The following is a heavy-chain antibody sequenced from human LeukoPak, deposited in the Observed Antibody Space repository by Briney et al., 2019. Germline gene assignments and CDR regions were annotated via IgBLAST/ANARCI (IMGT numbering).Heavy chain of an antibody. D-gene: IGHD6-19*01. CDR3: ARGRAAVAGYFDD. V-gene: IGHV3-53*01. CDR1: GFTVRSNY. CDR2: IYSGGST. Sequence: GGSLRLSCAASGFTVRSNYMSWVRQAPGKGVEWVSVIYSGGSTYYADSVKGRFTISRDNSKNTLYLQMNSLRAEDTAVYYCARGRAAVAGYFDDWGQGTLVTVSS. J-gene: IGHJ4*02.